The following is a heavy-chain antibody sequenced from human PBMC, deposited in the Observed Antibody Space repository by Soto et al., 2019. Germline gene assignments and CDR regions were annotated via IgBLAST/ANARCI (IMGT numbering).Heavy chain of an antibody. Sequence: SETLSLTCTVSGGSISSGDYYWSWIRQPPGKGLEWIGYIYYSGSTYYNPSLKSRVTISVDTSENQFSLKLSSVTAADTAVYYCARGRIAAAGIGYYLDYWGQGTLVTVSS. CDR3: ARGRIAAAGIGYYLDY. D-gene: IGHD6-13*01. V-gene: IGHV4-30-4*01. CDR1: GGSISSGDYY. J-gene: IGHJ4*02. CDR2: IYYSGST.